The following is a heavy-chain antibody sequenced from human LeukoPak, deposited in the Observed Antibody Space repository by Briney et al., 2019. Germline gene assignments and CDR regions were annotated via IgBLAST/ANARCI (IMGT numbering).Heavy chain of an antibody. Sequence: ASVKVSCMVSGYTLTEMSIHWVRQPPGGALKWMGGFDPEDGETVYAPKFQGRVTMTEDTSAHTAYMELSSLRSEDTAVYYCTTCLNGAGQPVAIYYYGMDVWGQGTTVTVSS. CDR2: FDPEDGET. D-gene: IGHD2-2*01. V-gene: IGHV1-24*01. J-gene: IGHJ6*02. CDR3: TTCLNGAGQPVAIYYYGMDV. CDR1: GYTLTEMS.